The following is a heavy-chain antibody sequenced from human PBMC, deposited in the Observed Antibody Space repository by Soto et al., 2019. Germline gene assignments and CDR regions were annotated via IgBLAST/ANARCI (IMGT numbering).Heavy chain of an antibody. CDR1: GYTFSGYY. J-gene: IGHJ3*02. D-gene: IGHD2-15*01. Sequence: ASVKVACTASGYTFSGYYTNLVRHSPGHGLEWMGWMNPKSGGTYFAQKFQGRVTLTRDTSISTAYMEVNRLRSDDTAVYYFTRENIEYSDGLYDDFDIWGQGTTVPVSS. CDR2: MNPKSGGT. V-gene: IGHV1-2*02. CDR3: TRENIEYSDGLYDDFDI.